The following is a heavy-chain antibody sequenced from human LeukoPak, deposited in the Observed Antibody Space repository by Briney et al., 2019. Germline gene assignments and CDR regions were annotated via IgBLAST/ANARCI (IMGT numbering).Heavy chain of an antibody. J-gene: IGHJ4*02. CDR1: GGSISSGGYS. D-gene: IGHD3-10*01. Sequence: SQTLSLTCAVSGGSISSGGYSGSWIRQPPGKGLEWIGYIYHSGSTYYNPSLKSRVTISVVRSKNQFSLKLSSVTAADTAVYYCARMPITMVRGVTYFDYWGQGTLVTVSS. V-gene: IGHV4-30-2*01. CDR2: IYHSGST. CDR3: ARMPITMVRGVTYFDY.